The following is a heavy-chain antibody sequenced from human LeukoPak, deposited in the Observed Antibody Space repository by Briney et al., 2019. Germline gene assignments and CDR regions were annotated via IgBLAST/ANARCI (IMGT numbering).Heavy chain of an antibody. CDR3: ARSGRGTYYYFDL. Sequence: GASVKVSCKASSYTFTRYGISWVRQAPGQGLEWMGWISGSNGNTNYAQKFLGRVTMTADTSTSTAYMELRSLTSDDTAVYYCARSGRGTYYYFDLWGQGTLVTVSS. CDR1: SYTFTRYG. D-gene: IGHD5-12*01. V-gene: IGHV1-18*01. J-gene: IGHJ4*02. CDR2: ISGSNGNT.